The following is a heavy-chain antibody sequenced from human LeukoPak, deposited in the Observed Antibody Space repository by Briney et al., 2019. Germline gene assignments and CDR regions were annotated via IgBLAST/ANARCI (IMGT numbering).Heavy chain of an antibody. V-gene: IGHV3-9*01. CDR2: IIWNSGSI. CDR1: GFPFDDYA. J-gene: IGHJ4*02. Sequence: SLSLSCAASGFPFDDYAMHWVRQAPGKGLEWVSGIIWNSGSISYADSVKGRFTISRDNAKNSLYLQMNSLRADDTAVYYCARVSPNTVTTLQYFDYWGQGTLVTVSS. CDR3: ARVSPNTVTTLQYFDY. D-gene: IGHD4-17*01.